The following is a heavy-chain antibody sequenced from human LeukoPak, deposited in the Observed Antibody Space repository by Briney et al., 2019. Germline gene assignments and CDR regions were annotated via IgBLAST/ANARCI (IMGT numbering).Heavy chain of an antibody. CDR1: GVAFSNYA. CDR2: ISSSGSTI. Sequence: GGSLRLSCAASGVAFSNYAMSWVRQAPGKGLEWVSYISSSGSTIYYTDSVKGRFTISRDNAKNSLYLQMNSLRAEDTAVYYCATPYYYGSGSNRLPYYYGMDVWGQGTTVTVSS. CDR3: ATPYYYGSGSNRLPYYYGMDV. V-gene: IGHV3-11*01. J-gene: IGHJ6*02. D-gene: IGHD3-10*01.